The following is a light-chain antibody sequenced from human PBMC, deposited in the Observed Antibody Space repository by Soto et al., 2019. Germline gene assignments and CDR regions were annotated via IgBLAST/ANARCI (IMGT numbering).Light chain of an antibody. CDR1: SSDVGGYNY. V-gene: IGLV2-14*01. Sequence: QSALTQPASVSGSPGHSITISCTGTSSDVGGYNYVSWYQQLPGKAPKLVIYDVSDRPSGVSNRFSGSKSGNTASLTISGLQAEDEADYYCSSYTSSSLYVFGTGTKVTVL. CDR2: DVS. J-gene: IGLJ1*01. CDR3: SSYTSSSLYV.